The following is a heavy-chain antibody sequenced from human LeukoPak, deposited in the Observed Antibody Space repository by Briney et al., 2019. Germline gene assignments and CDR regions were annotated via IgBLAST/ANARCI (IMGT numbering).Heavy chain of an antibody. CDR3: STDSGRSYFYFDF. Sequence: ASVKVSCKISGFGLSVLSIHWMRQAPGKGLEWVGGIRPETGEPIFAQKFRGRVTITEDTFTDTGYLELRGLTSEDTAVYYCSTDSGRSYFYFDFWGQGTLVTISS. J-gene: IGHJ4*02. D-gene: IGHD3-10*01. CDR1: GFGLSVLS. V-gene: IGHV1-24*01. CDR2: IRPETGEP.